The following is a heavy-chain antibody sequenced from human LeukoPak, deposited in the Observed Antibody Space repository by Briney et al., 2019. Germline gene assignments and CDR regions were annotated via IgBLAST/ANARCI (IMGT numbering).Heavy chain of an antibody. V-gene: IGHV3-9*01. Sequence: GGSLRLSCTASGFTFDNYAMNWVRQVPGKGLEWISLISWNSGTIGYADSVKGRFTISRDNANNFLYLQMNSLRAEDTALYYCARAYKDRSLAGKKEFFQHWGQGTLVTVSS. D-gene: IGHD6-19*01. J-gene: IGHJ1*01. CDR3: ARAYKDRSLAGKKEFFQH. CDR2: ISWNSGTI. CDR1: GFTFDNYA.